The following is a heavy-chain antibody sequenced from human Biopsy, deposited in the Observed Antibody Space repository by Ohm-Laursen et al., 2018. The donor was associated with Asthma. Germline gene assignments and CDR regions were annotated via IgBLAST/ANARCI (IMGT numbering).Heavy chain of an antibody. CDR1: GFSFSNFA. CDR3: VRDGTDDAFDI. CDR2: ISKDASTQ. V-gene: IGHV3-30*01. J-gene: IGHJ3*02. Sequence: SLRLSCAALGFSFSNFAIHWVRQAPGKGLEWVGVISKDASTQDYADSVKGRFTMAGDNSKNTLDLQMNSLREEDTAVYYCVRDGTDDAFDIWGQGTVVSVSS. D-gene: IGHD1-1*01.